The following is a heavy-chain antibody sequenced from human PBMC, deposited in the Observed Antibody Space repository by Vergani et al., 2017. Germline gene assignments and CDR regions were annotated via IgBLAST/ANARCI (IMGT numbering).Heavy chain of an antibody. CDR2: ISGDGGSK. V-gene: IGHV3-43*02. J-gene: IGHJ4*02. CDR3: ANPRHEDSSGWYYFDY. CDR1: GFTFDDYA. Sequence: EVQLVESGGGVVQPGGSLRLSCAASGFTFDDYAMHWVRQAPGKGLEWVSLISGDGGSKYYADSVKGRFTISRDNSKNSLYLQMNSLRTEDTALYYCANPRHEDSSGWYYFDYWGQGTLVTVSS. D-gene: IGHD6-19*01.